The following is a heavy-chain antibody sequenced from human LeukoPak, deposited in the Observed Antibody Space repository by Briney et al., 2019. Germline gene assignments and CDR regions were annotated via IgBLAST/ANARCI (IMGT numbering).Heavy chain of an antibody. D-gene: IGHD3-22*01. CDR2: IYHSGST. J-gene: IGHJ3*02. Sequence: SETQSLTCAVSGGSISSGGYSWSWIRQPPGKGLEWIGYIYHSGSTYYNPSLKSRVTISVDRSKNQFSLKLSSVTAADTAVYYCASQPNYYDSSGYARMGAFDIWGQGTMVTVSS. V-gene: IGHV4-30-2*01. CDR1: GGSISSGGYS. CDR3: ASQPNYYDSSGYARMGAFDI.